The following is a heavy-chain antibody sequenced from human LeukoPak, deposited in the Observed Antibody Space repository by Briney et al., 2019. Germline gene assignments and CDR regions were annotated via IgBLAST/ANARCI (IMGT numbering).Heavy chain of an antibody. V-gene: IGHV1-58*01. D-gene: IGHD1-14*01. CDR1: GFTFTSSA. CDR3: AAGFHDREDAFDI. J-gene: IGHJ3*02. CDR2: IVVGSGNT. Sequence: EASVKVSCKASGFTFTSSAVQWVRQARGQRLEWIGWIVVGSGNTNYAQKFQEGVTITRDMSTSTAYMELSSLRSEDTAVYYCAAGFHDREDAFDIWGQGTMVTVSS.